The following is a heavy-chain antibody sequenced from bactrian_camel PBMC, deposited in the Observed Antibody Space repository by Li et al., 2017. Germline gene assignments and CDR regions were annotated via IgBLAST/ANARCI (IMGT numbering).Heavy chain of an antibody. Sequence: HVQLVESGGGSVQAGGSLRLSCAASVYTAGTYCMGWFRQAPGKKREGVAAIESDGTTSYEDSVKGRFTITRDSAKNTLYLQMNNLKDEDTGTYYCAAVTGCSLTPRLRDPGNKSGPMNWGQGTQVTVS. CDR1: VYTAGTYC. V-gene: IGHV3S55*01. J-gene: IGHJ4*01. D-gene: IGHD3*01. CDR3: AAVTGCSLTPRLRDPGNKSGPMN. CDR2: IESDGTT.